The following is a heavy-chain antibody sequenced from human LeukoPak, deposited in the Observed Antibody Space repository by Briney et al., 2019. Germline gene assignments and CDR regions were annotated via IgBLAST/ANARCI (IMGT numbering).Heavy chain of an antibody. CDR1: GYTFTSYY. V-gene: IGHV1-46*04. Sequence: ASVKVSCKASGYTFTSYYMRWVRQAPGQGLEWMGIIKPSGGSASYAQKLQGRVSMASDTSTSTVYMALSSLRSEDTAVYYCARQRGVEKQLDAFDIWGQGTMVTVSS. CDR3: ARQRGVEKQLDAFDI. CDR2: IKPSGGSA. J-gene: IGHJ3*02. D-gene: IGHD6-13*01.